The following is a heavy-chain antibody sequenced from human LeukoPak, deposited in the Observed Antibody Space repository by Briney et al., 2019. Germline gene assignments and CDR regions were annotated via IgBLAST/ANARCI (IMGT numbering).Heavy chain of an antibody. J-gene: IGHJ4*02. CDR2: IRYDGSNK. D-gene: IGHD2-21*02. Sequence: GGSLRLSCAASGFTFSSYGMHWVRQAPGKGLEWVAFIRYDGSNKYYADSVKGRFTISRDNSENTLYLQMNSLRAEDTAVYYCAKDHCGGDCSTFDYWGQGTLVTVSS. V-gene: IGHV3-30*02. CDR3: AKDHCGGDCSTFDY. CDR1: GFTFSSYG.